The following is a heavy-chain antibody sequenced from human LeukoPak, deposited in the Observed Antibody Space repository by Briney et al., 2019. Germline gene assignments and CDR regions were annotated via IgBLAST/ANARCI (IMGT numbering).Heavy chain of an antibody. Sequence: GGSLRLSCAASGLSFSNYAMSWVRQAPGKGLEWVSAISGSGGSTYYADSVKGRFTISRDNSKNTLYLQMNSLRAEDTAVYYCAKDHRPPNYYDSSGYFDYWGQGTLVTVSS. CDR2: ISGSGGST. D-gene: IGHD3-22*01. CDR1: GLSFSNYA. V-gene: IGHV3-23*01. CDR3: AKDHRPPNYYDSSGYFDY. J-gene: IGHJ4*02.